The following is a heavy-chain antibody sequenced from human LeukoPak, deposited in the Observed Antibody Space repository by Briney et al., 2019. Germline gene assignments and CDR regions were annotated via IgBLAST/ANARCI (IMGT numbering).Heavy chain of an antibody. CDR2: ISGSGGST. CDR1: GFTFSSYW. Sequence: GGSLRLSCAASGFTFSSYWMSWVRQAPGKGLEWVSAISGSGGSTYYADSVKGRFTISRDNSKNTLYLQMNSLRAEDTAVYYCAKDLMADSSGYYFDYWGQGTLVTVSS. D-gene: IGHD3-22*01. V-gene: IGHV3-23*01. J-gene: IGHJ4*02. CDR3: AKDLMADSSGYYFDY.